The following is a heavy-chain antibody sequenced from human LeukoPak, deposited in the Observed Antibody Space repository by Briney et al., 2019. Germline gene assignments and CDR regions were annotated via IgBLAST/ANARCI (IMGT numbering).Heavy chain of an antibody. D-gene: IGHD6-13*01. CDR2: IYYSGST. Sequence: SETLSLTCTVSGGSISSYYWSWLRQPPGKGLEWIGYIYYSGSTNYNPSLKSRVTISVDTSKNQFSLKLSSVTAADTAVYYCARATAAGLDYWGQGTLVTVSS. CDR3: ARATAAGLDY. V-gene: IGHV4-59*01. CDR1: GGSISSYY. J-gene: IGHJ4*02.